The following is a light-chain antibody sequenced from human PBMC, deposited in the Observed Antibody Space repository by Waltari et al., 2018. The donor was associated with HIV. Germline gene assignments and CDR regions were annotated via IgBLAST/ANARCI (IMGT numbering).Light chain of an antibody. CDR1: KSADNY. V-gene: IGLV3-1*01. CDR3: QAWDSSTVV. CDR2: QDS. Sequence: SYELIQPPSVSVSPGQTASIPSPGPKSADNYACWYQQKPGQSPVLVIYQDSKRPSGIPERFSGSNSGNTATLTISGTQAMDEADYYCQAWDSSTVVFGGGTKLTVL. J-gene: IGLJ2*01.